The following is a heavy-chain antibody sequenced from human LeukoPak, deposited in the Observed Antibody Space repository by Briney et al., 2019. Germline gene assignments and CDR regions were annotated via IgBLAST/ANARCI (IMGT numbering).Heavy chain of an antibody. CDR1: GFTFSSHE. V-gene: IGHV3-48*03. CDR2: ISTAGDDI. J-gene: IGHJ4*02. D-gene: IGHD4-17*01. Sequence: GGSLRLSCAASGFTFSSHEMNWVRQAPGKGLEWLSYISTAGDDINYADSVKGRFTISRDNAKNSLYLQMNSLRAEDTAVYYCARRTTGDDYWGQGTLVTVSS. CDR3: ARRTTGDDY.